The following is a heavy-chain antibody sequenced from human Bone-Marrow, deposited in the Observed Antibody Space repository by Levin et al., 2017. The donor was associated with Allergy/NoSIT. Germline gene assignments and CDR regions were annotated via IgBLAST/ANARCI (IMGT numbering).Heavy chain of an antibody. D-gene: IGHD6-19*01. CDR2: ISWNSGSI. V-gene: IGHV3-9*01. Sequence: LSLTCAASGFTFDDYAMHWVRQAPGKGLEWVSGISWNSGSIGYADSVKGRFTISRDNAKNSLYLQMNSLRAEDTALYYCAKEFLAVAAPGWFDPWGQGTLVTVSS. CDR1: GFTFDDYA. CDR3: AKEFLAVAAPGWFDP. J-gene: IGHJ5*02.